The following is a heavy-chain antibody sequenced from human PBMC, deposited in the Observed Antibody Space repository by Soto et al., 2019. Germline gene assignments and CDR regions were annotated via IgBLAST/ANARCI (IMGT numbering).Heavy chain of an antibody. CDR1: GFTFSSYA. D-gene: IGHD2-21*01. Sequence: EVQLLESGGGLVQPGGSLRLSCAASGFTFSSYAMSWVRQAPGKGLEWVSAISGSGGSTYYADSVKGRFTISRDNSKNTLYLQMNSLRAEDTAVYYCATAPVHIVVARHYWGQGTLVTVSS. V-gene: IGHV3-23*01. CDR2: ISGSGGST. J-gene: IGHJ4*02. CDR3: ATAPVHIVVARHY.